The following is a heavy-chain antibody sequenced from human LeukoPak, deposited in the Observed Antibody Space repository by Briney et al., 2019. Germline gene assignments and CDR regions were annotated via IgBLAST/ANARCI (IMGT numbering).Heavy chain of an antibody. V-gene: IGHV3-21*01. J-gene: IGHJ6*03. CDR2: ISSGSSYI. CDR1: GFTFSSYS. CDR3: ARGTYMDV. Sequence: AESLRLSCAASGFTFSSYSMNWVRQAPGKGLEWVSSISSGSSYIYYADSVKGRFTISRDNAKNSLYLQMNSLRAEDTAVYYCARGTYMDVWGKGTTVTVSS.